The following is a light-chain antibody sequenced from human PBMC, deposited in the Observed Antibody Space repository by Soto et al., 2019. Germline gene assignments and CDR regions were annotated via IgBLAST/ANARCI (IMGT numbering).Light chain of an antibody. Sequence: EIVMTQSPATLSVSPGERAALSCRASQSVSSNLAWYQQKPGQAPRLLIYNASTRATGIPASFSGSGSGTDFTLTISSLEPEDFAIYYCQQRQYWPPITFGQGTRLEI. CDR3: QQRQYWPPIT. CDR1: QSVSSN. J-gene: IGKJ5*01. CDR2: NAS. V-gene: IGKV3D-15*01.